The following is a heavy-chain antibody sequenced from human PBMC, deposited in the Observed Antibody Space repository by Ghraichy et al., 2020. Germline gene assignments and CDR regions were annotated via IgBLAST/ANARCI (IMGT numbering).Heavy chain of an antibody. CDR2: INHSGST. V-gene: IGHV4-34*01. CDR3: ARPYYYDSSGYYEKPVDY. D-gene: IGHD3-22*01. CDR1: GGSFSGYY. J-gene: IGHJ4*02. Sequence: ETLSLTCAVYGGSFSGYYWSWIRQPPGKGLEWIGEINHSGSTNYNPSLKSRVTISVDTSKNQFSLKLSSVTAADTAVYYCARPYYYDSSGYYEKPVDYWGQGTLVTVSS.